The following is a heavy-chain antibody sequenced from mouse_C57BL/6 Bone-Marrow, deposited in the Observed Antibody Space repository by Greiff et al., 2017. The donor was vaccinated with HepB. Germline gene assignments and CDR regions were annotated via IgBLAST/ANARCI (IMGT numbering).Heavy chain of an antibody. V-gene: IGHV1-81*01. CDR1: GYTFTSYG. CDR3: AYDYDALYWYIDV. D-gene: IGHD2-4*01. J-gene: IGHJ1*03. CDR2: IYPRSGNT. Sequence: QVQLQQSGAELARPGASVKLSCKASGYTFTSYGISWVKQRTGQGLEWIGEIYPRSGNTYYNEKFKGKATLTADKSSSTAYMELRSLTSEDSAVYFCAYDYDALYWYIDVWGTGTTVTVSS.